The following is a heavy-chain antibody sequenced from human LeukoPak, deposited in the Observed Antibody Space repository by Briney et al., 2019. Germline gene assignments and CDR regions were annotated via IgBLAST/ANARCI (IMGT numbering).Heavy chain of an antibody. CDR1: GFTFSSYA. CDR2: ISGSGGST. J-gene: IGHJ4*02. D-gene: IGHD3-10*01. V-gene: IGHV3-23*01. Sequence: GGSLRLSCAASGFTFSSYAMSWVRQAPGKGLEWVSAISGSGGSTYYADPVKGRFTISRDNSKNTLYLQMNSLRAEDTAVYYCATSYGSGSYPLWGQGTLVTVSS. CDR3: ATSYGSGSYPL.